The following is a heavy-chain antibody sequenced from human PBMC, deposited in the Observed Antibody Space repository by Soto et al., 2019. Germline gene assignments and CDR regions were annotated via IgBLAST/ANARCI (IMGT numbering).Heavy chain of an antibody. CDR3: ASLRYCSSTSCYAGRFFNTNGMDV. CDR2: IIPIFGTA. V-gene: IGHV1-69*13. D-gene: IGHD2-2*01. J-gene: IGHJ6*02. CDR1: GGTFSSYS. Sequence: ASVKVTCKASGGTFSSYSSSWVRQAQGQGLEWMGGIIPIFGTANYAQKFQGRVTITADESTSTAYMELSSLRSEDTAAYYCASLRYCSSTSCYAGRFFNTNGMDVWGQGTTVTVSS.